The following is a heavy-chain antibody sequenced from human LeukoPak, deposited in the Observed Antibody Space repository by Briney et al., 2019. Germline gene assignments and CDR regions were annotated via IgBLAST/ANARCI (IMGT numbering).Heavy chain of an antibody. CDR3: AKGPGYYDSSGYLPPFDY. CDR2: ISSSSSTI. CDR1: GFTFSSYS. D-gene: IGHD3-22*01. J-gene: IGHJ4*02. V-gene: IGHV3-48*04. Sequence: GGSLRLSCAASGFTFSSYSMNWVRQAPGKGLEWVSYISSSSSTIYYADSVKGRFTISRDNAKNSLYLQMNSLRAEDTALYYCAKGPGYYDSSGYLPPFDYWGQGTLVTVSS.